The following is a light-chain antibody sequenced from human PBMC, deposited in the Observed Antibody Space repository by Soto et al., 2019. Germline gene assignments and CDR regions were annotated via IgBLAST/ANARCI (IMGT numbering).Light chain of an antibody. CDR2: GTS. CDR1: QSVSNRR. CDR3: LQYGSSLI. J-gene: IGKJ5*01. V-gene: IGKV3-20*01. Sequence: EILLTQSPGTLSLSPGERATLSCRATQSVSNRRLAWYQQQPGQAPRFLIFGTSTRPTGIPDRFSGSGSGTDFTLTISRLEPEDFAVYYCLQYGSSLIFGQGTRLEIK.